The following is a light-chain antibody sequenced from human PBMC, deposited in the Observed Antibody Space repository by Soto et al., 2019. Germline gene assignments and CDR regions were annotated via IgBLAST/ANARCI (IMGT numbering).Light chain of an antibody. Sequence: DIQMTQSPSSLSASVGDRVTITCRASQNIIDYLNWYQQKPGKAPKLLIHSASSFQGGIPSRFTGSGSGTDFTLTISSLQPEDSATYYCQQSYNTPWTFGQGTKVEIK. CDR1: QNIIDY. CDR3: QQSYNTPWT. J-gene: IGKJ1*01. V-gene: IGKV1-39*01. CDR2: SAS.